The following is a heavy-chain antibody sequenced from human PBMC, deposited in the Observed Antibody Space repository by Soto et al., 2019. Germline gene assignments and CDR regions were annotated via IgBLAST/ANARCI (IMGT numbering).Heavy chain of an antibody. D-gene: IGHD3-3*01. CDR2: IYYSGST. J-gene: IGHJ4*02. V-gene: IGHV4-59*08. CDR1: GGSISSYY. Sequence: SETLSLTCTVSGGSISSYYWSWIRQPPGKGLEWIGYIYYSGSTNYNPSLKSRVTISVDTSKNQFSLKLSSVTAADTAVYYCARSYDVWSVYYFDYWAQGALVTVSS. CDR3: ARSYDVWSVYYFDY.